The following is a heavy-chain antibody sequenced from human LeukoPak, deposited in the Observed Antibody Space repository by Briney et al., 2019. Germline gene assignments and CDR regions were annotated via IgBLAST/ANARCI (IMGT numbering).Heavy chain of an antibody. CDR3: ARIGPGRGAWYFDL. D-gene: IGHD1-26*01. CDR1: GYSISSGYY. J-gene: IGHJ2*01. Sequence: SETLSLTCTVSGYSISSGYYWGWIRQPPGKGLEWIAYIYYSGSTKYNPSLKSRVTISVDTSKNQFSLKLSSVTAADTAVYYCARIGPGRGAWYFDLWGRGTLVTVSS. V-gene: IGHV4-61*01. CDR2: IYYSGST.